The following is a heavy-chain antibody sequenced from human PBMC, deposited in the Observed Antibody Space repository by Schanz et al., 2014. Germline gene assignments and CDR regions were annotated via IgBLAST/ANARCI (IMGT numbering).Heavy chain of an antibody. CDR1: GFNFSDYA. CDR3: ARGRVLES. Sequence: EVQLVESGGGLVQPGGSLRLSCAASGFNFSDYAMCWVRQAPGKGLEWVANIKQDESEKYYVDSVKGRFTISRDNAKNSLFLQMNSLRPEDTAVYYCARGRVLESWGQGTLVTVSS. CDR2: IKQDESEK. V-gene: IGHV3-7*02. J-gene: IGHJ5*02. D-gene: IGHD1-1*01.